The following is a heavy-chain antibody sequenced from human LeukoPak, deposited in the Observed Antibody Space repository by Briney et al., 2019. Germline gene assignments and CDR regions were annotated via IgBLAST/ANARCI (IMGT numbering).Heavy chain of an antibody. D-gene: IGHD1-26*01. J-gene: IGHJ4*02. CDR1: GYTFTSYD. V-gene: IGHV1-2*02. Sequence: ASVKVSCKASGYTFTSYDINWVRQAPGQGLEWMGWINPNSGGTNYAQKFQGRVTMTRDTSISTAYMELSRLRSDNTAVYYCARGPRLVDDYYFDYWGQGTLVTVSS. CDR2: INPNSGGT. CDR3: ARGPRLVDDYYFDY.